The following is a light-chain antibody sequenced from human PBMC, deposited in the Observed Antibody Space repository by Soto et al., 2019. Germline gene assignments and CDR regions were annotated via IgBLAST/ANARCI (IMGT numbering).Light chain of an antibody. CDR2: DAS. V-gene: IGKV3-11*01. J-gene: IGKJ1*01. CDR1: QSVGSY. CDR3: QPYNNWPWT. Sequence: EIVLTQSPATLSLSPAQRAALSCRASQSVGSYLAWYEQKPGQAPRLLIYDASHRATGIPARFSGSGSGTDFTLTISSLEPEDFAVYFCQPYNNWPWTFGQGTQVEI.